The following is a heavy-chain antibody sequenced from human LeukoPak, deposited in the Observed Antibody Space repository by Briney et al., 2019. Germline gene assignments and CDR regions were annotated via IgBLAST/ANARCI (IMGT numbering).Heavy chain of an antibody. Sequence: ASVKVSCKASLYMFTVYYMHWLRQAPGQGLEWMGWINPNSGGTNYAQKFQGRVTMTRDTSISTAYMELSSLRSDDTAVYYCASGYCSGDCFTFLDYWGQGTLVTVSS. CDR2: INPNSGGT. D-gene: IGHD2-21*02. V-gene: IGHV1-2*02. CDR3: ASGYCSGDCFTFLDY. J-gene: IGHJ4*02. CDR1: LYMFTVYY.